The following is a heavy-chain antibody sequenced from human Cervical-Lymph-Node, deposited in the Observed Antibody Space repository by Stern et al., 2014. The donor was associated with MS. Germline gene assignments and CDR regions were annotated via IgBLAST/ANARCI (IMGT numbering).Heavy chain of an antibody. V-gene: IGHV1-2*04. J-gene: IGHJ4*01. CDR3: ARGSGTAYDLRGDY. CDR1: GYIFTDYY. CDR2: SSPNSGGT. Sequence: VQLVESGAEARAPGASLKVSCKASGYIFTDYYLHWVRQAPGQGLEWLAWSSPNSGGTNYAQNLQGWVTMTRDTSISTAYMELRWLGSADTAVYYCARGSGTAYDLRGDYWGQGTLVTVSS. D-gene: IGHD3-3*01.